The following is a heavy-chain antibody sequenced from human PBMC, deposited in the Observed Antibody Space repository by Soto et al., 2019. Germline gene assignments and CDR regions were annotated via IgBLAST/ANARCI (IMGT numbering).Heavy chain of an antibody. CDR3: ARDLWGHEQQLVQEFDP. CDR2: ISAYNGNT. D-gene: IGHD6-13*01. J-gene: IGHJ5*02. V-gene: IGHV1-18*01. CDR1: GYTFTSYG. Sequence: QVQLVQSGAEVKKPGASVKVSCKASGYTFTSYGISWVRQAPGQGLEWMGWISAYNGNTNYAQKLQGRVTMTTDTSTSTAYMELRSLRSDDTAVYYCARDLWGHEQQLVQEFDPWGQGTLVTVSS.